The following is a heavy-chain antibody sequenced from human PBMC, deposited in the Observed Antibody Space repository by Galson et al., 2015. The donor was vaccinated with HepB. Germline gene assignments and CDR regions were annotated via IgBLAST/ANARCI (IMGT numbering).Heavy chain of an antibody. V-gene: IGHV4-34*01. CDR1: GGSFSGYY. CDR2: INHSGST. Sequence: LSLTCAVYGGSFSGYYWSWIRQPPGKGLEWIGEINHSGSTNYNPSLKSRVTISVDTSKNQFSLKLSSVTAADTAVYYCARVSRGYDFWSGYYARGYYYMDVWGKGTTGTVSS. J-gene: IGHJ6*03. D-gene: IGHD3-3*01. CDR3: ARVSRGYDFWSGYYARGYYYMDV.